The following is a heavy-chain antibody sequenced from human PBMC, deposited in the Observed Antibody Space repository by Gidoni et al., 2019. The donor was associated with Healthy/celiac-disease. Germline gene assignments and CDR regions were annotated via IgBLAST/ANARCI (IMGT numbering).Heavy chain of an antibody. CDR1: GYTFTGYS. V-gene: IGHV1-2*02. CDR3: ARDPTPYYYDSSGYFDY. J-gene: IGHJ4*02. CDR2: INPNSGGT. D-gene: IGHD3-22*01. Sequence: QVQLVQSGAEVKKPGASVKVSCKASGYTFTGYSMHWVRQAPGQGLEGMGWINPNSGGTNYAQKLQGRVTMTRDTSISTAYMELSRLRSDDTAVYYCARDPTPYYYDSSGYFDYWGQGTLVTVSS.